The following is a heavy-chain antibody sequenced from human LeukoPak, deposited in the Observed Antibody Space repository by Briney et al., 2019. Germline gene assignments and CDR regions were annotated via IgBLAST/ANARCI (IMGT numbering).Heavy chain of an antibody. J-gene: IGHJ4*02. CDR3: AREPRRWSGYFDY. CDR2: ISSSGSTI. CDR1: GFTFSSYE. D-gene: IGHD3-3*01. V-gene: IGHV3-48*03. Sequence: PGGSLRLSCAASGFTFSSYEMNWVRQAPGKGLEWVSYISSSGSTIYYADSVKGRFTISRDSAKNSLYLQMNSLRAEDTAVYYCAREPRRWSGYFDYWGQGTLVTVSS.